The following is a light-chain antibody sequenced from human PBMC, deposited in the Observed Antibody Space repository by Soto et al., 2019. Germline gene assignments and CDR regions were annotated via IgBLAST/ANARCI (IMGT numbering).Light chain of an antibody. J-gene: IGKJ5*01. CDR1: QSVGSN. CDR2: GSS. CDR3: QQYANWPPIT. Sequence: EILLTQSPATLPVSQGERATLSCRASQSVGSNLAWFQQKPGQAPRLLIYGSSTRATGVPARFSGNGSGADFTLTISNLQSEDFAVYYCQQYANWPPITFGQGKRQE. V-gene: IGKV3-15*01.